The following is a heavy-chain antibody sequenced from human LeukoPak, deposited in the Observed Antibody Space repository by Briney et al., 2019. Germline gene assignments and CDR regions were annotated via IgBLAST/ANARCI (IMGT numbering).Heavy chain of an antibody. D-gene: IGHD3-22*01. CDR1: GLTFSSYG. V-gene: IGHV3-30*18. J-gene: IGHJ4*02. CDR2: ISYDGSNK. CDR3: AKDDSSGYYGH. Sequence: GGSLRLSCAASGLTFSSYGMHWVRQAPGKGLEWVAVISYDGSNKYYADSVKGRFTISRDNSKNTLYLQMNSLRAEDTAVYYCAKDDSSGYYGHWGQGTLVTVSS.